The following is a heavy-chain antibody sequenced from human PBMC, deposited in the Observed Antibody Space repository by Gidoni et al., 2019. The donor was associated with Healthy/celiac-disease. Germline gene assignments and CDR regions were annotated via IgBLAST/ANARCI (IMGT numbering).Heavy chain of an antibody. CDR2: IYTSGST. CDR1: GGSISSYY. CDR3: AREKDLTSQELNWFDP. D-gene: IGHD3-3*01. V-gene: IGHV4-4*07. Sequence: QVQLQESGPGLVKPSETLSLTCTVSGGSISSYYWSWIRQPAGKGLEWIGRIYTSGSTNYNPSLKSRVTMSVDTSKNQFSLKLSSVTAADTAVYYCAREKDLTSQELNWFDPWGQGTLVTVSS. J-gene: IGHJ5*02.